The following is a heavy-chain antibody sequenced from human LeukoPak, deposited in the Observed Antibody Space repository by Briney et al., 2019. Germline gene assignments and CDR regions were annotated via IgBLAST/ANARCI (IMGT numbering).Heavy chain of an antibody. CDR1: GGSISPYF. CDR2: ISYTGST. Sequence: SETLSLTCTVSGGSISPYFWSWFRQPPGKGLEWIGYISYTGSTIYSPSLKSRVTISVDTSKNQFSLQLTSVTAADTAVYYCARDDYRGVTNFDPWGQGTLVTVSS. D-gene: IGHD3-10*01. CDR3: ARDDYRGVTNFDP. J-gene: IGHJ5*02. V-gene: IGHV4-59*01.